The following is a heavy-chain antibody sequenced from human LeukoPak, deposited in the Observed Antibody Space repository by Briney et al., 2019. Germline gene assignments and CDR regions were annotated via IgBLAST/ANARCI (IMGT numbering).Heavy chain of an antibody. D-gene: IGHD1-26*01. CDR2: ISYDGSNK. V-gene: IGHV3-30*04. CDR1: GFTVSSYA. J-gene: IGHJ6*02. Sequence: PGGSLRLSCAASGFTVSSYAMHSVRQAPGKGLEWVAVISYDGSNKYYADSVKGRFTISRDNSKNTLYLQMNSLRAEDTAVYYCARDVRVEQGGYYYGMDVWGQGTTVTVSS. CDR3: ARDVRVEQGGYYYGMDV.